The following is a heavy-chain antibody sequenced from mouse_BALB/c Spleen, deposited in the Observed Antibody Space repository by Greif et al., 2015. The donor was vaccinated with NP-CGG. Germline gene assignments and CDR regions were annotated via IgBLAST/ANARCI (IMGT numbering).Heavy chain of an antibody. CDR2: INPSNGRT. V-gene: IGHV1S81*02. Sequence: QVQLQQSGAELVKPGASVKLSCKASGYTFTSYWMHWVKQRPGQCLEWIGEINPSNGRTNYNEKFKSKATLTVDKSSSTPYIQLSNLTSDDSAVYYCARKEYGKYRYAMDYWGQGTSVTVSS. CDR3: ARKEYGKYRYAMDY. CDR1: GYTFTSYW. D-gene: IGHD2-10*02. J-gene: IGHJ4*01.